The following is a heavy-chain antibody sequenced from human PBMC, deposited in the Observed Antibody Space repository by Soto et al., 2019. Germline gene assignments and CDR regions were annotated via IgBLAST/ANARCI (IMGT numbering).Heavy chain of an antibody. CDR1: GCTFRSHE. CDR2: ISYDGSYK. J-gene: IGHJ3*01. Sequence: SPGLSWSPSGCTFRSHEPELVRQVPGEGLECIAVISYDGSYKFYADSVKGRFTISRGNSKSTLYLQMNRLTAADTAIYYCARDDLPAF. CDR3: ARDDLPAF. V-gene: IGHV3-30-3*01.